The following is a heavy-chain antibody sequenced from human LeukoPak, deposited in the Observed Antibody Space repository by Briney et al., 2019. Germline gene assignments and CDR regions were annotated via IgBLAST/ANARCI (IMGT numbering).Heavy chain of an antibody. V-gene: IGHV3-21*01. Sequence: GGALRLSCAASGFTFSSYSMNWVRQAPGKGLEGVSSISMGPSIIYYADSVKGRFTISRDNAKNSLYLQMNSLRAEDTAVYYCARDTGGYSYGKDAFDIWGQGTMVTVSS. CDR2: ISMGPSII. CDR3: ARDTGGYSYGKDAFDI. CDR1: GFTFSSYS. D-gene: IGHD5-18*01. J-gene: IGHJ3*02.